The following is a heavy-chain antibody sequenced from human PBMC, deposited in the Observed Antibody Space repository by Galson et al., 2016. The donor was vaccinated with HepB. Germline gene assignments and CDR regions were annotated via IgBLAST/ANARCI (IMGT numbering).Heavy chain of an antibody. Sequence: SLRLSCAASGFTFSRYGMNWVRQAPGKGLEWVSSISSSSAFIYYADSLKGRFTISRDNAKDSLYLQINSLRGEDTAVYYCARDRGYSGYGAYNWFDPWGQGTLVTVSS. D-gene: IGHD5-12*01. J-gene: IGHJ5*02. V-gene: IGHV3-21*01. CDR1: GFTFSRYG. CDR2: ISSSSAFI. CDR3: ARDRGYSGYGAYNWFDP.